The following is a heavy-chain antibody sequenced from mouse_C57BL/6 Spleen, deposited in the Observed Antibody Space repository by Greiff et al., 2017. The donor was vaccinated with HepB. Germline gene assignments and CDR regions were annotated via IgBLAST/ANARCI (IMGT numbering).Heavy chain of an antibody. V-gene: IGHV1-55*01. Sequence: VQLQQPGAELVKPGASVKMSCKASGYTFTSYWITWVKQRPGQGLEWIGDIYPGSGSTNYNEKFKSKATLTVDTSSSTAYMQLSSLTSEDSAVYYCARKLRLPAWFAYWGQGTLVTVSA. CDR3: ARKLRLPAWFAY. J-gene: IGHJ3*01. D-gene: IGHD3-2*02. CDR1: GYTFTSYW. CDR2: IYPGSGST.